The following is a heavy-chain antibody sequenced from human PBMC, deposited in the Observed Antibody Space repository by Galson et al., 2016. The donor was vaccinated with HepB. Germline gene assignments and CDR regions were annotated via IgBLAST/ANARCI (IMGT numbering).Heavy chain of an antibody. J-gene: IGHJ4*02. Sequence: SLRLSCAASGFTFGRYAMSWARQAPGNGLEWVSAISGDGGSTHDAGSAQGRFTSSRDRSTNTMYLQMNILRTDDTAVYYCARFTQEWLDRVYYFDYWGQGTLVTVSS. V-gene: IGHV3-23*01. CDR2: ISGDGGST. D-gene: IGHD6-19*01. CDR3: ARFTQEWLDRVYYFDY. CDR1: GFTFGRYA.